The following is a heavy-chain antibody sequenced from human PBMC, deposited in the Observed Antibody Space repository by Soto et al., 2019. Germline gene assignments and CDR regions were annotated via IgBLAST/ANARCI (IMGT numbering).Heavy chain of an antibody. D-gene: IGHD6-13*01. CDR3: ARGPSYSSSWPSPEYFQH. J-gene: IGHJ1*01. CDR1: GFTFSDYY. CDR2: ISSSGSTI. Sequence: PGGSLRLSCAASGFTFSDYYMSWIRQAPGKGLEWVSYISSSGSTIYYADSVKGRFTISRDNAKNSLYLQMNSLRAEDTAVYYCARGPSYSSSWPSPEYFQHWGQGTLVTVSS. V-gene: IGHV3-11*01.